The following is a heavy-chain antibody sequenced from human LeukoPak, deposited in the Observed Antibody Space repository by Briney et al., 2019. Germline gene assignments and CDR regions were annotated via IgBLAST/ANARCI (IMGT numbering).Heavy chain of an antibody. CDR2: IYPGDSGP. Sequence: GESLKISCKVSGYSFTSYCIGWVRQMPGKGLEWMGIIYPGDSGPAYSPSFQGQVTISVDKSINTAYLQWSSLQASDTAMYYCGMSGDRVPLQDDVFDVWGQGTMVTVST. CDR3: GMSGDRVPLQDDVFDV. V-gene: IGHV5-51*01. D-gene: IGHD1-26*01. CDR1: GYSFTSYC. J-gene: IGHJ3*01.